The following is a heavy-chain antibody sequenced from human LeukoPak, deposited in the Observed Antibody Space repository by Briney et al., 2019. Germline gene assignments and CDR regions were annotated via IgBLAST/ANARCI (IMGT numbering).Heavy chain of an antibody. CDR1: GGPISSYY. J-gene: IGHJ4*02. CDR3: ARGPLRAGFGVVTG. Sequence: SETLSLTCTVSGGPISSYYWSWIRQPPGKGLEWIGYIYYSGSTNYNPSLKSRVTISVDTSKNQFSLKLSSVTAADTAVYYCARGPLRAGFGVVTGWGQGTLVTVSS. D-gene: IGHD3-3*01. V-gene: IGHV4-59*01. CDR2: IYYSGST.